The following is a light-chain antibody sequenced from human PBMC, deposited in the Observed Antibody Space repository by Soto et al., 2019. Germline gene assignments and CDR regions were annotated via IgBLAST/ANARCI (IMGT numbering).Light chain of an antibody. CDR2: DVN. CDR1: SSDVGVYNY. J-gene: IGLJ1*01. CDR3: CSYAGRYIYV. V-gene: IGLV2-11*01. Sequence: QSALTQPRSGSGSPGQSVTISCTGTSSDVGVYNYVSWYQQHPGKAPKLLIYDVNKRPSGVPDRLSGSKSGNTASLTISGLQAEDEADYYCCSYAGRYIYVFGTGTK.